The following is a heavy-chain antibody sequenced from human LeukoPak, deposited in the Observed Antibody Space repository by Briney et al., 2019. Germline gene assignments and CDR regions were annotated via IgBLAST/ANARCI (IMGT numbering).Heavy chain of an antibody. CDR2: ISGSGGST. V-gene: IGHV3-23*01. D-gene: IGHD2-21*01. CDR1: GFTFSSYA. J-gene: IGHJ4*02. Sequence: GGSLRLSCAASGFTFSSYAMSWVRQAPGKGLEWVSVISGSGGSTYYADSVKGRFTISRDNAKNSLYLQMNSLSGEDTAVYYCARNGGGLGYWGQGTLVTASS. CDR3: ARNGGGLGY.